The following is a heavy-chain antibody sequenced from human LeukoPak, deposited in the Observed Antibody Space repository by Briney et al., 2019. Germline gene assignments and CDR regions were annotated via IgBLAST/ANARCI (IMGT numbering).Heavy chain of an antibody. CDR2: IYYSGST. CDR3: ARDVEKYGDYRPMDV. V-gene: IGHV4-59*12. D-gene: IGHD4-17*01. J-gene: IGHJ6*02. CDR1: GGSISSYY. Sequence: PSETLSLTCTVSGGSISSYYWSWIRQPPGKGLEWIGYIYYSGSTNYNPSLKSRVTISVDTSKNQFSLKLSSVTAADTAVYYCARDVEKYGDYRPMDVWGQGTTVTVSS.